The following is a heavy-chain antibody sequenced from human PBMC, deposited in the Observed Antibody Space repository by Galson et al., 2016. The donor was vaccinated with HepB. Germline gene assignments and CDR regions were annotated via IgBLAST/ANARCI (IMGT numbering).Heavy chain of an antibody. V-gene: IGHV4-59*12. CDR2: IYYSGST. CDR3: ARDLEAAPGSLDIDF. J-gene: IGHJ4*02. Sequence: SETLSLTCTVSAGSIKTYYWSWIRQPPGKGLEWIGYIYYSGSTNYHPTLKSRVTISIDTSKNQFSLRLKSVTAADTAVYYCARDLEAAPGSLDIDFWGQGTLVTVSS. CDR1: AGSIKTYY. D-gene: IGHD6-13*01.